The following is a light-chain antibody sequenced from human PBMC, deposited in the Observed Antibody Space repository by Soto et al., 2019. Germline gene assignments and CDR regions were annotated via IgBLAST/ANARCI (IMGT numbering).Light chain of an antibody. CDR1: QSVIHTSNNKSY. CDR3: QQYYSTPRT. Sequence: DILMTQSPDSLAVSLGERATINCKSSQSVIHTSNNKSYLAWYQQKAGQPPELLLYWASARDSGVPDRFSGSGSGTDFTLTISSLQAEDVEVYYCQQYYSTPRTFGQGTKVDIK. V-gene: IGKV4-1*01. CDR2: WAS. J-gene: IGKJ2*01.